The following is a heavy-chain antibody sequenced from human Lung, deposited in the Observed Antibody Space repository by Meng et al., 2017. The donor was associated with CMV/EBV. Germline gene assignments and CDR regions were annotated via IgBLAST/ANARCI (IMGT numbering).Heavy chain of an antibody. CDR1: GYSFTSYW. V-gene: IGHV5-51*01. D-gene: IGHD2-2*01. Sequence: GEXXKISCKGSGYSFTSYWIGWVRQMPGKGLEWMGIIYPGGSDTRYSPSFQGQVTISADKSIGTAYLQWSSLKASDTAMYYCAISQYQLLPLQHWGQGPLVTVSS. CDR3: AISQYQLLPLQH. CDR2: IYPGGSDT. J-gene: IGHJ1*01.